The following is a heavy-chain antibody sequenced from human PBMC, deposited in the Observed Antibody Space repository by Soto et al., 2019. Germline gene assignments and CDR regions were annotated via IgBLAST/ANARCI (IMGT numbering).Heavy chain of an antibody. V-gene: IGHV1-69*13. CDR2: IIPIFGTA. J-gene: IGHJ3*01. Sequence: SVKVSCKASGGTFGSYAISWVRQAPGQGPEWMGGIIPIFGTANYAQRFQGRVTITADVSTSIAYMELSGLRSEDTAVYYCARGLSDTSFGVGIPPNDDFAQWGPGTMVNAS. D-gene: IGHD3-3*01. CDR1: GGTFGSYA. CDR3: ARGLSDTSFGVGIPPNDDFAQ.